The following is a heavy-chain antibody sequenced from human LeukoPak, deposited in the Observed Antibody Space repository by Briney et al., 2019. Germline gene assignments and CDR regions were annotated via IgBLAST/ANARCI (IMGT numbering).Heavy chain of an antibody. J-gene: IGHJ4*02. D-gene: IGHD3-3*01. CDR3: ARDSYYDFWSGCDN. V-gene: IGHV4-59*01. CDR2: IYYSGNT. CDR1: GGSISSYY. Sequence: PSETLSLTCTVSGGSISSYYWSWIRQPPGKGLEWIGYIYYSGNTNYNPSLKSRVTISVDTSKNQFSLKLSSVTAADTAVYYCARDSYYDFWSGCDNWGQGTLVTVSS.